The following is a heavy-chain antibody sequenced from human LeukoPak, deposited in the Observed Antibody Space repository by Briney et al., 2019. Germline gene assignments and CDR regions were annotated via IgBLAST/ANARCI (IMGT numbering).Heavy chain of an antibody. CDR2: IFYSGST. D-gene: IGHD5-18*01. J-gene: IGHJ5*02. CDR1: GGSISSSSYY. V-gene: IGHV4-39*07. Sequence: PSETLSLTCSVSGGSISSSSYYWGWIRQPPGKGLEWIGSIFYSGSTYYNASLKSRVSISLDTSKNQFSLKLSSVTAADTAVYYCARIAAHTAMATSWFDPWGQGTLVTVSS. CDR3: ARIAAHTAMATSWFDP.